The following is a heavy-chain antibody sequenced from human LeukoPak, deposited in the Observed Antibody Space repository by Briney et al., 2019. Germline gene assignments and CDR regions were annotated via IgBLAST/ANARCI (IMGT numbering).Heavy chain of an antibody. Sequence: TSETLSLTCAVSGGSISSSNWWSWVRQPPGKGLEWIGKIFHSGNTNYNPSLKSRVTISLDTSKNQFSLQLSSVTAADTAVYYCARLSGRDYYFDYWGQGTLVTVSS. CDR2: IFHSGNT. CDR1: GGSISSSNW. J-gene: IGHJ4*02. CDR3: ARLSGRDYYFDY. D-gene: IGHD4/OR15-4a*01. V-gene: IGHV4-4*02.